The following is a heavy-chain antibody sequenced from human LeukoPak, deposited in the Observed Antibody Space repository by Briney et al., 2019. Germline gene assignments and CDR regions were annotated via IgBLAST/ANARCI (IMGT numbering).Heavy chain of an antibody. D-gene: IGHD1/OR15-1a*01. V-gene: IGHV5-51*01. CDR2: IFPGDSDT. Sequence: GESLKISCKGSGYSFATYWIGWVRQMPGKGLEWMGIIFPGDSDTIYSPSFQGQVTISADKSINTAYLQWSSLKASDTAMYFCATSESQTKFDYWGQGTQVIVSS. CDR3: ATSESQTKFDY. J-gene: IGHJ4*02. CDR1: GYSFATYW.